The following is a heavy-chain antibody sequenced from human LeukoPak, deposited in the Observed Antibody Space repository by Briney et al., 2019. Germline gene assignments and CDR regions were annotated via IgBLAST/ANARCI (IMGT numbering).Heavy chain of an antibody. J-gene: IGHJ4*02. D-gene: IGHD2/OR15-2a*01. CDR1: GGTFSNYA. V-gene: IGHV1-69*04. CDR3: ATEIGGGPYYFDS. CDR2: IVPILDIT. Sequence: SVKVSCKASGGTFSNYAITWVRQAPGQGFEFMGRIVPILDITNYAQKFQGRVTITADRSTTTAYMELSSLRSDDTAVYYCATEIGGGPYYFDSWGQGTLVTVSS.